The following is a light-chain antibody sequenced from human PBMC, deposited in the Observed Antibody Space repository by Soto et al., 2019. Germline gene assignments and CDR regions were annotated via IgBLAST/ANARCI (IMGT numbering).Light chain of an antibody. J-gene: IGKJ5*01. CDR3: QQYGTSEII. Sequence: EFVLTQSACTLSLSPGARATLSWGASQSLTNSFIAWYQQRPGQAPRLLIYDTSSRASGIPDRFSGSGSGTDFTLTISRLETEDFAVFYCQQYGTSEIIFGQGTRLEIK. CDR2: DTS. V-gene: IGKV3-20*01. CDR1: QSLTNSF.